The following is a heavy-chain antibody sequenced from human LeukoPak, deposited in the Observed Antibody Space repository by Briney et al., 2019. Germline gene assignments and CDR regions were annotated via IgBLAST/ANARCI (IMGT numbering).Heavy chain of an antibody. D-gene: IGHD5-24*01. V-gene: IGHV4-39*01. Sequence: PSETLSLSCTVSGASFYSSYCWTWVRQPPGKRPEWIGTIYSSEFTYYNPSLISRVTISADTSKNLFSLRLTSVTAADTAVYYCARGSDDYKLGNYWGQGTLVTVSS. CDR3: ARGSDDYKLGNY. CDR1: GASFYSSYC. CDR2: IYSSEFT. J-gene: IGHJ4*02.